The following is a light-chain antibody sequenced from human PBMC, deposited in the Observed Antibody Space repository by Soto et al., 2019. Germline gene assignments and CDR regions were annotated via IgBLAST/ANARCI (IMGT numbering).Light chain of an antibody. V-gene: IGKV3-11*01. CDR1: QTVSGS. Sequence: ENVLTQSPATLSLSPGETATLSCRASQTVSGSLAWYQRKPGQAPRLLMYSTSSRATGIPARFSGGGSGTDFALTISSLEPEDFAVYYCQHRTHWPPYTFCQGTKLEIK. CDR2: STS. J-gene: IGKJ2*01. CDR3: QHRTHWPPYT.